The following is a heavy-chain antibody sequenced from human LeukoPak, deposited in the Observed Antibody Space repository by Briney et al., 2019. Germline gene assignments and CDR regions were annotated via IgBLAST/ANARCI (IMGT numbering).Heavy chain of an antibody. J-gene: IGHJ4*02. V-gene: IGHV1-18*01. Sequence: ASVKVSCKASGGTFSSYAISWVRQAPGQGLEWMGWISAYNGNTNYAQKLQGRVTMTTDTSTSTAYMELRSLRSDDTAVYYCARLPPYYYDSSGYYSLDYWGQGTLVTVPS. CDR3: ARLPPYYYDSSGYYSLDY. CDR1: GGTFSSYA. CDR2: ISAYNGNT. D-gene: IGHD3-22*01.